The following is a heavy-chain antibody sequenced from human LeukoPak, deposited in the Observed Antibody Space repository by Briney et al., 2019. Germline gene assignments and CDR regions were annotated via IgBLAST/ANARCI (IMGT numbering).Heavy chain of an antibody. CDR2: ISGSGGST. V-gene: IGHV3-23*01. CDR1: GFTFSSYA. Sequence: GGSLRLSCAASGFTFSSYAMSWVRQAPGKGLEWVSAISGSGGSTYYADSVKGRFTISRDNSKNTLYLQMNSLRAEDTALYYCARHLYSSSWPRGLDYWGQGTLVTVSS. J-gene: IGHJ4*02. D-gene: IGHD6-13*01. CDR3: ARHLYSSSWPRGLDY.